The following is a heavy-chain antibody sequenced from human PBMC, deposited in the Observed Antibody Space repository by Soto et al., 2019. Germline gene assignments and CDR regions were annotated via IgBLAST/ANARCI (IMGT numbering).Heavy chain of an antibody. CDR2: IYYSGST. V-gene: IGHV4-61*08. CDR3: ARDSSEYSYGFSDAFDI. Sequence: QVQLQESGPGLVKPSQTLSLTCTVSGGSISSGDYYWSWIRQPPGKGLEWIGYIYYSGSTNYNPSLKSRVTISVDTSKNQFSLKLSSVTAADTAVYYCARDSSEYSYGFSDAFDIWGQGTMVTVSS. D-gene: IGHD5-18*01. CDR1: GGSISSGDYY. J-gene: IGHJ3*02.